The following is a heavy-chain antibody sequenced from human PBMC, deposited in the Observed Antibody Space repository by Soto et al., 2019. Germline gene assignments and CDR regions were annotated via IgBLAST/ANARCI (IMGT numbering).Heavy chain of an antibody. CDR1: GFTFGTYA. CDR2: ISDSDGRT. D-gene: IGHD6-6*01. V-gene: IGHV3-23*01. Sequence: EVQLLESGGGLVQPGGSLRLSCAASGFTFGTYAMAWIRQAPGKGLEWVSAISDSDGRTYHADSVKGRFTISGDNFKNTLYLQMNRLRAEDTAVYYCARIWGSTSGYYYYGMDVWGQGTTVTVSS. CDR3: ARIWGSTSGYYYYGMDV. J-gene: IGHJ6*02.